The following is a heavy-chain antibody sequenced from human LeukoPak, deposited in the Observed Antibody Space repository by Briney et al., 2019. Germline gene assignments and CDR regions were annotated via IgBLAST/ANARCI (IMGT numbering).Heavy chain of an antibody. CDR2: ISSNGGST. Sequence: GGSLRLSCAASGFTFSSYAMHWVRQAPGKGLEYVSAISSNGGSTYYANSVKGRFTISRDNSKNTLYLQMGSLRAEDMAVYYCARASLFSGSYSCYFDYWGQGTLVTVSS. CDR1: GFTFSSYA. V-gene: IGHV3-64*01. D-gene: IGHD1-26*01. J-gene: IGHJ4*02. CDR3: ARASLFSGSYSCYFDY.